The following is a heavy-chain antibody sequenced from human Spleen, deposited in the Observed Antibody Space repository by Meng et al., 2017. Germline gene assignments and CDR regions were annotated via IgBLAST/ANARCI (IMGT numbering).Heavy chain of an antibody. J-gene: IGHJ5*02. CDR1: GFIFSTYP. CDR2: INHSGST. V-gene: IGHV4-34*01. D-gene: IGHD5-24*01. Sequence: GSLRLSCAASGFIFSTYPMHWIRQPPGKGLEWIGEINHSGSTNYNPSLKSRVTISVDTSKKQFSLKLSSVTAADTAVYYCARGLMGPRLGHWGQGTLVTVSS. CDR3: ARGLMGPRLGH.